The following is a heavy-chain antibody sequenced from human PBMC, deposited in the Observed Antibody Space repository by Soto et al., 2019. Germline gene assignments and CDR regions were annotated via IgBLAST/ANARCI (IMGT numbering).Heavy chain of an antibody. J-gene: IGHJ6*03. Sequence: PSETLSLTCTVSVGSISSSSYYWGWIRQPPGKGLEWIGSIYYSGSTYYNPSLKSRVTISVDTSKNQFSLKLSSVTAADTAVYYCARQDSMVRGVIYYYYYYMDVWGKGTTVTVS. D-gene: IGHD3-10*01. CDR2: IYYSGST. CDR3: ARQDSMVRGVIYYYYYYMDV. V-gene: IGHV4-39*01. CDR1: VGSISSSSYY.